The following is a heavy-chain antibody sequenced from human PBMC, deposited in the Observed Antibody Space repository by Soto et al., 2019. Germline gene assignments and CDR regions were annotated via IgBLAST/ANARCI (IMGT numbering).Heavy chain of an antibody. V-gene: IGHV1-69*13. CDR3: AQSKDGYNDFDY. J-gene: IGHJ4*02. D-gene: IGHD5-12*01. CDR2: IIPMFHTA. CDR1: GGIFSNYV. Sequence: GASVKVSCKASGGIFSNYVIAWVRQAPGQGLEWMGGIIPMFHTANYAQKFQGRVTITADESTRSAYMELRSLRSEDTAVYYCAQSKDGYNDFDYWGQGTLVTVSS.